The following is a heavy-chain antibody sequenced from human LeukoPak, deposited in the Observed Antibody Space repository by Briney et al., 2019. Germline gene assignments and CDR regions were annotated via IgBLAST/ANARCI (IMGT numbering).Heavy chain of an antibody. CDR1: GFDFSTYE. V-gene: IGHV3-48*03. J-gene: IGHJ5*02. CDR2: ITISGHTK. Sequence: GGSLRLSCAASGFDFSTYEMNWVRQAPGKGLEWIADITISGHTKNYADSVKGRFTISRDNARTPLYLQMNSLRVEDTGVYYCARGDPHADLWGQGTLVTVSS. CDR3: ARGDPHADL.